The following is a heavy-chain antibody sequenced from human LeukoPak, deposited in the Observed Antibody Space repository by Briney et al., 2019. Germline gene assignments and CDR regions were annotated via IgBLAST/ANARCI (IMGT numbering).Heavy chain of an antibody. Sequence: PSENLSLTCTVSGGSITSYYWSWIRQPPGKGLECIGYIYYSGSTYYNPSLKSRVTISVDTSKNQFSLKLSSVTAADTAVYYCARVRRDGYNSPDYWGQGTLVTVSS. V-gene: IGHV4-59*01. J-gene: IGHJ4*02. CDR1: GGSITSYY. CDR3: ARVRRDGYNSPDY. CDR2: IYYSGST. D-gene: IGHD5-24*01.